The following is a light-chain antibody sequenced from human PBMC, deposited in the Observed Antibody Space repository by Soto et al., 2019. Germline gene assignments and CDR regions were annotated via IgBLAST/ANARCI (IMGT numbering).Light chain of an antibody. J-gene: IGKJ4*01. V-gene: IGKV3-15*01. CDR1: QSVSSY. CDR2: GAS. Sequence: IVITQSPSTVSVSPGERATLSCRASQSVSSYLAWYQQKPGQAPRLLIYGASTRATDIPARFSGSGSGTEFTLTISSLQSEDFALYYCQQYNNWPLTFGGGTKVDIK. CDR3: QQYNNWPLT.